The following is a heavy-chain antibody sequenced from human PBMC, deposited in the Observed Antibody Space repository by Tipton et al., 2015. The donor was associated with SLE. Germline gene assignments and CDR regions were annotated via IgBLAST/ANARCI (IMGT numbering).Heavy chain of an antibody. CDR1: GGSFSGYY. CDR3: ARDVLLWFRERNWFDP. V-gene: IGHV4-34*01. D-gene: IGHD3-10*01. Sequence: TLSLTCAVYGGSFSGYYWSWIRQPPGKGLEWIGEINHSGSTNYNPSLKSRVTISVDTSKNQFSLKLSSVTAADTAVYYCARDVLLWFRERNWFDPWGQGTLVTVSS. CDR2: INHSGST. J-gene: IGHJ5*02.